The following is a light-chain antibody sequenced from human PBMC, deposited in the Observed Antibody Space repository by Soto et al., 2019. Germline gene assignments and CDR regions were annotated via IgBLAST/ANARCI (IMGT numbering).Light chain of an antibody. V-gene: IGKV3D-20*02. CDR2: AAS. CDR1: QSVSSSH. CDR3: QQRSNWIT. Sequence: EIVLTQSPGTLSLSPGERATLSFRASQSVSSSHLAWYQHKPGQAPRLLIYAASSRATGSPDRFSGGGSGTDFTLTISSLEPEDFAVYYCQQRSNWITFGQGTRLEIK. J-gene: IGKJ5*01.